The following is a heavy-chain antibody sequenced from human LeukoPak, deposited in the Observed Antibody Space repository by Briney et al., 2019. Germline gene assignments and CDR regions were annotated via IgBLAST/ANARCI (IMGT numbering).Heavy chain of an antibody. CDR2: IDPNSGAT. CDR1: GHTFTGYD. D-gene: IGHD3-22*01. J-gene: IGHJ4*02. CDR3: AREGSGYHY. V-gene: IGHV1-2*02. Sequence: GASVKGSCKVSGHTFTGYDMHWVRHAPGRVLEWMGWIDPNSGATNYAQKFQGRVTMTRDTSISTAYMEVSRLRSEVTDVCYCAREGSGYHYWGQGTLVTVST.